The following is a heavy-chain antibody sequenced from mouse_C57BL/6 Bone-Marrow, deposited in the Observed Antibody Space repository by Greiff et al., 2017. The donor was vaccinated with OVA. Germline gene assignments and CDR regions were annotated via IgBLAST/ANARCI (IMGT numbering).Heavy chain of an antibody. CDR1: GFNITDYY. CDR3: ARSNVDVDN. D-gene: IGHD2-5*01. J-gene: IGHJ2*01. V-gene: IGHV14-2*01. Sequence: VQLQQSGAELVKPGASVKLSCTASGFNITDYYLHWVKQRPEQGLEWIGRIDPEDGAPKYAPTFQGQATITADTSSNTAYLQLSSLTSEDTAGDYGARSNVDVDNGGQGTTLTVSA. CDR2: IDPEDGAP.